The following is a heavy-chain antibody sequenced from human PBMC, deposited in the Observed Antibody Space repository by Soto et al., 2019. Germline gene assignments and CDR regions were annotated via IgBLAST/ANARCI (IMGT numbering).Heavy chain of an antibody. D-gene: IGHD3-10*01. V-gene: IGHV4-59*01. Sequence: QVQLQESGPGLVKPSETLSLTCTVSGGSISSYYWSWIRQPPGKGLEWIGYIYYSGSTNYNPSLKSRVTISVDTSKNQFSLKLSSVTAADTAVYYCARAGWFGELLPNWFDPWGQGTLVTVSS. J-gene: IGHJ5*02. CDR3: ARAGWFGELLPNWFDP. CDR1: GGSISSYY. CDR2: IYYSGST.